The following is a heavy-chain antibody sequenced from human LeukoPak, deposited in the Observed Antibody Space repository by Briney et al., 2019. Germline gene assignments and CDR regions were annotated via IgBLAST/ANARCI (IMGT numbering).Heavy chain of an antibody. J-gene: IGHJ4*02. CDR3: ARGDIPDF. CDR1: GYSISGGYY. Sequence: PSETLSLTCGVSGYSISGGYYWGWIRQSPGKGLEWIGSIYHSGNTYYNLSLKSRVTISVDTSKNQFSLKLSSVTAADTAVYYCARGDIPDFWGKGTLVTVSS. V-gene: IGHV4-38-2*01. CDR2: IYHSGNT. D-gene: IGHD2-21*01.